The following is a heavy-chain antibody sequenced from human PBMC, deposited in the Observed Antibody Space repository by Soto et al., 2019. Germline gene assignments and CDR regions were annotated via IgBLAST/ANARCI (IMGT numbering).Heavy chain of an antibody. V-gene: IGHV1-69*08. CDR1: GGTFSSYT. J-gene: IGHJ4*02. D-gene: IGHD3-22*01. CDR2: IVPILGMA. Sequence: QVQLVQSGAEVKKPGSSVKVACKASGGTFSSYTINWVRQAPGQGLEWMGRIVPILGMANYAQMFQGRVTITADKSTSTVYIELSSLRSEYTAVYYFARDTAPYYVSSVYPSHYFDFWGQGTLVTVYS. CDR3: ARDTAPYYVSSVYPSHYFDF.